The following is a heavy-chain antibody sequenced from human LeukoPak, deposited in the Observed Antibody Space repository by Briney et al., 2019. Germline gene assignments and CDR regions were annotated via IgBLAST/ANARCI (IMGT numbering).Heavy chain of an antibody. CDR2: MYHSGST. CDR1: GYSISSAYY. V-gene: IGHV4-38-2*02. CDR3: ATLTGGDDAFDI. J-gene: IGHJ3*02. Sequence: SETLSLTCSVSGYSISSAYYWGWIRQPPGKGLEWIGTMYHSGSTNYNPSLKSRVTISVLTSKNRFSLKLSSVTAADTAVYYCATLTGGDDAFDIWGQGTMVTVSS. D-gene: IGHD4-23*01.